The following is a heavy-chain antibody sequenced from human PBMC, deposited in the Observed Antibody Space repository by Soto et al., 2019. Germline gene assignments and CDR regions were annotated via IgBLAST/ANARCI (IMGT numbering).Heavy chain of an antibody. Sequence: GASVKVSCKASGYTFTSYDINWVRQATGQGLEWMGWMNPNSGNTGYAQKFQGRVTMTRNTSISTAFMELSSLGYEDTAIYYCTKGTRTTDVWGQGTTVTSP. V-gene: IGHV1-8*01. D-gene: IGHD1-7*01. CDR3: TKGTRTTDV. CDR2: MNPNSGNT. J-gene: IGHJ6*02. CDR1: GYTFTSYD.